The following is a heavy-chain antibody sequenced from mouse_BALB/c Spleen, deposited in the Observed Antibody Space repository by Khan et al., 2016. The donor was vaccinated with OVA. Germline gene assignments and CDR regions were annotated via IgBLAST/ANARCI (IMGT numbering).Heavy chain of an antibody. CDR1: GYTFTSYY. CDR2: IYPGNVNT. Sequence: QVQLQQSGPELVKPGASVRISCKASGYTFTSYYIYWVKQRPGQGLEWIGWIYPGNVNTNYNEKFKGKATLTADKSSSIAYMQLSSLPSEDSAVDFCAREGYDGNQRAWFAYWGQGTLVTVSA. CDR3: AREGYDGNQRAWFAY. V-gene: IGHV1S56*01. D-gene: IGHD2-1*01. J-gene: IGHJ3*01.